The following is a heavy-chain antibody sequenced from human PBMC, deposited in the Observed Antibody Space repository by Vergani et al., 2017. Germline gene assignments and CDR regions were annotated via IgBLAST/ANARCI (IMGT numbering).Heavy chain of an antibody. CDR3: ARDPEGSITMVRGVILLPYYMDV. CDR2: MSSSSSYT. V-gene: IGHV3-11*06. CDR1: GFTFSDYY. J-gene: IGHJ6*03. Sequence: QVQLVESGGGLVKPGGSLRLSCAASGFTFSDYYMSWIRQAPGKGLEWVSYMSSSSSYTNYADSVKGRFTISRDNAKNSLYLQMNSLRAEDTAVYYGARDPEGSITMVRGVILLPYYMDVWGKGTTVTDSS. D-gene: IGHD3-10*01.